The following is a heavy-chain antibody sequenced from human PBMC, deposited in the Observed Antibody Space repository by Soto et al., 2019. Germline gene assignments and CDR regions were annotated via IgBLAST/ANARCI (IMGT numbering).Heavy chain of an antibody. D-gene: IGHD3-9*01. J-gene: IGHJ4*02. CDR2: ISAYNGNT. CDR3: ARHRGVLRYFDWFPQYYFDY. CDR1: GYTFTNYG. Sequence: ASVKVSCKASGYTFTNYGISWMRQAPGQGLEWMGWISAYNGNTNYAQKLQGRVTMTTETSTSTAYMELRSLRSDDTAVYYCARHRGVLRYFDWFPQYYFDYWGQGTLVTVSS. V-gene: IGHV1-18*01.